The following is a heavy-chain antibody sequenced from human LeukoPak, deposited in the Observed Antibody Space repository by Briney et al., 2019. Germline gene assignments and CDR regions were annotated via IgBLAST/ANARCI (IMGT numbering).Heavy chain of an antibody. CDR3: ATVSVGASHSTQFDP. Sequence: ASVKVSCKASGYTFTNYYIHWVRQAPGQGLECMGIINPSGGSTSYAQKFQGRVTMTEDTSTDTAYMELSSLRSEDTAVYYCATVSVGASHSTQFDPWGQGTLVTVSS. V-gene: IGHV1-46*01. CDR1: GYTFTNYY. D-gene: IGHD1-26*01. J-gene: IGHJ5*02. CDR2: INPSGGST.